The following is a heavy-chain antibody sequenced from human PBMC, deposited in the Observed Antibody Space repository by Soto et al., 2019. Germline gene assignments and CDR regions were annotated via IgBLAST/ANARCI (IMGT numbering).Heavy chain of an antibody. V-gene: IGHV3-30-3*01. J-gene: IGHJ4*02. D-gene: IGHD5-18*01. CDR3: ARHGYSYGGGYFDY. CDR1: GFSFSDYA. Sequence: GGSLRLSCAASGFSFSDYAMHWVRQAPGKGLEWVAVISYDGANQYYADSVKGRITLSRDNSKNTLDLQMNSLRAEDTAVYYCARHGYSYGGGYFDYWGQGTLVTVSS. CDR2: ISYDGANQ.